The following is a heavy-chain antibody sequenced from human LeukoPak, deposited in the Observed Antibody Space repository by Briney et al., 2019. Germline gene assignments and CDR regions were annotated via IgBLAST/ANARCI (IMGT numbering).Heavy chain of an antibody. CDR1: GFTFSSYS. J-gene: IGHJ4*02. CDR3: AKFDYGGNPNEYFFDY. CDR2: ISSSSSYI. V-gene: IGHV3-21*04. D-gene: IGHD4-23*01. Sequence: GGSLRLSCAASGFTFSSYSMNWVRQAPGKGLEWVSSISSSSSYIYYADSVKGRFTISRDNAKNSLYLQMNSLRAEDTAVYYCAKFDYGGNPNEYFFDYWGQGTLVTVSS.